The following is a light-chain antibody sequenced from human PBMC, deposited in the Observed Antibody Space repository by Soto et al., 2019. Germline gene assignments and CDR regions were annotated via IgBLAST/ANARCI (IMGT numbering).Light chain of an antibody. CDR2: YAS. Sequence: DIQMTQSPSSLSASVGDRVTITCRASQSISNYLNWYQQKPGKAPKLLIYYASSLQSGVPSRFGGSGSGTDFTLTISNLQPEDFATYYCQQSYRTRTFGQGTKVDIK. CDR1: QSISNY. CDR3: QQSYRTRT. V-gene: IGKV1-39*01. J-gene: IGKJ1*01.